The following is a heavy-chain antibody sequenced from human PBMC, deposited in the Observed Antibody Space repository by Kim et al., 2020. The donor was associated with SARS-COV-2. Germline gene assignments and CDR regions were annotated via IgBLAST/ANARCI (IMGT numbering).Heavy chain of an antibody. D-gene: IGHD3-10*01. J-gene: IGHJ5*02. Sequence: ASVKVSCKASGYTFTSYGISWVRQAPGQGLEWMGWISAYNGNTNYAQKLQGRVTMTTDTSTSTAYMELRSLRSDDTAVYYCARDWRPTMVRGSLGADIEGDWFDPWGQGTLVTVSS. CDR3: ARDWRPTMVRGSLGADIEGDWFDP. V-gene: IGHV1-18*01. CDR1: GYTFTSYG. CDR2: ISAYNGNT.